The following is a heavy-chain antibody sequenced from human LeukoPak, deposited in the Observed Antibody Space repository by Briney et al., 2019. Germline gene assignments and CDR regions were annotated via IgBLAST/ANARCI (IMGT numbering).Heavy chain of an antibody. CDR1: GASVSSYY. CDR2: SHYSGST. CDR3: ARWYCSSDTCYHLDV. V-gene: IGHV4-59*02. J-gene: IGHJ6*03. D-gene: IGHD2-2*01. Sequence: SETLSLTCTVSGASVSSYYWSWIRQPPGKGLEWIGYSHYSGSTSYNPSLKSRVTISVDTSKNQFSLKLTSVTAADKAVYYCARWYCSSDTCYHLDVWGKGTTVTVSS.